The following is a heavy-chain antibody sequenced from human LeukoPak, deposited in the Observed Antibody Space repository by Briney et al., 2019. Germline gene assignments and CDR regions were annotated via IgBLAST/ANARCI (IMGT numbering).Heavy chain of an antibody. D-gene: IGHD6-19*01. CDR3: ARGSSGWLRFDY. Sequence: SEPVSLTCTVSGGSISSGGYYWSWIRQHPGKGLEWIGYIYYSGNTYYNPSLKSRVTISVDTSKNQFSPKLSSVTAADTAVYYCARGSSGWLRFDYWGQGTMVADSS. V-gene: IGHV4-31*03. CDR1: GGSISSGGYY. CDR2: IYYSGNT. J-gene: IGHJ4*02.